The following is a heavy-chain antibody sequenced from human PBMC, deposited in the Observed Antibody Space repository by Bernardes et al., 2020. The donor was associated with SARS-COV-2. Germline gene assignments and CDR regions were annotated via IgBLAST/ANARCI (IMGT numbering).Heavy chain of an antibody. CDR1: GFTFGDYA. CDR3: ARRRAGGWDLDY. V-gene: IGHV3-9*01. J-gene: IGHJ4*02. D-gene: IGHD6-19*01. CDR2: ISWNSGSI. Sequence: GGSLRLSCAASGFTFGDYAMHWVRQAPGKGLEWVSGISWNSGSIGYADSVKGRFTISRDNAKNSLYLQMNSLRGEDTAVYYCARRRAGGWDLDYWGQGTLVTVSS.